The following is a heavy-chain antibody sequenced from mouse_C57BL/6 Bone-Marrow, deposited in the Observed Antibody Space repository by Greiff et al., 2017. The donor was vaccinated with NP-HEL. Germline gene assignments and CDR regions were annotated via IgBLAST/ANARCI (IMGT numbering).Heavy chain of an antibody. CDR1: GYTFTDYY. Sequence: EVQLVESGPVLVKPGASVKMSCKASGYTFTDYYMNWVKQSHGKSLEWIGVINPYNGGTSYNQKFKGKATLTVDKSSSTAYMELNSLTSEDSAVYYCARGDLYDGYPFAYWGQGTLVTVSA. J-gene: IGHJ3*01. CDR3: ARGDLYDGYPFAY. D-gene: IGHD2-3*01. V-gene: IGHV1-19*01. CDR2: INPYNGGT.